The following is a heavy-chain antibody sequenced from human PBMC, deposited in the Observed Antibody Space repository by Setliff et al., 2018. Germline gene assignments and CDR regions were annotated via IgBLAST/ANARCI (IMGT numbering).Heavy chain of an antibody. CDR3: ARLSPLHTPMALTFDY. J-gene: IGHJ4*02. Sequence: PSETLSLTCTVSGGSVRGHYWSWIRQPPGKGLEWIGYMYYSGDTNYNPSLKSRVTISVDTSKNQFSLELRSVTAADTAVYYCARLSPLHTPMALTFDYWGQGILVTVSS. D-gene: IGHD5-18*01. V-gene: IGHV4-59*08. CDR1: GGSVRGHY. CDR2: MYYSGDT.